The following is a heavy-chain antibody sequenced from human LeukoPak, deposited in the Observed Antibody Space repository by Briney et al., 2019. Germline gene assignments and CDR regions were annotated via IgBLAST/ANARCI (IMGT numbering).Heavy chain of an antibody. CDR1: GYTFTSYG. Sequence: GASVKVSCKASGYTFTSYGISWVRQAPGQGLEWMGWISAYNGNTNYAQKLQGRVTMTTDTSTSTAYMELRSLRSDDTAVYYCARSYYYDSSGYWDYFDYWGQGTLVTVSS. D-gene: IGHD3-22*01. CDR2: ISAYNGNT. J-gene: IGHJ4*02. V-gene: IGHV1-18*01. CDR3: ARSYYYDSSGYWDYFDY.